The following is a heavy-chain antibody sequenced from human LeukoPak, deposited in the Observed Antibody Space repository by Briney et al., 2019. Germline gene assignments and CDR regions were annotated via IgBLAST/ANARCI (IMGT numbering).Heavy chain of an antibody. CDR2: IHYSGST. CDR3: ARDKSGLLWFGEFSFGAPSAWFDP. V-gene: IGHV4-59*01. CDR1: GGSISSYY. D-gene: IGHD3-10*01. Sequence: PSETLSLTCTVSGGSISSYYWSWIRQPPGKGLEWIGYIHYSGSTHYNPSLKSRVTISVDTSKNQVSLKLRSVTAADTAVYYCARDKSGLLWFGEFSFGAPSAWFDPWGQGTLVTVSS. J-gene: IGHJ5*02.